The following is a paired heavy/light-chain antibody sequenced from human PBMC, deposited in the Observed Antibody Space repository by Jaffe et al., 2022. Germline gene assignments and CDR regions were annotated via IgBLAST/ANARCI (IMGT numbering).Heavy chain of an antibody. CDR2: ITDGGAPT. D-gene: IGHD6-6*01. J-gene: IGHJ4*02. V-gene: IGHV3-23*01. CDR1: GFPFSNYA. CDR3: AEYRQRRTLTES. Sequence: EVQLLESGGGLVQPGGSLTLSCAASGFPFSNYAMTWVRQAPGKGLEWVSTITDGGAPTYYAGSVRGRFTISRDDSKNTLYLQMNSLRADDTAIYYCAEYRQRRTLTESWGQGTLVTVSS.
Light chain of an antibody. CDR1: QRVSDY. V-gene: IGKV3-11*01. J-gene: IGKJ5*01. Sequence: EIVVTQSPATLSLSPGERATLSCRTSQRVSDYLAWFQQQPGQAPRLLIYDASLRATGIPARFSGSGSGTDFTLTISDLEPEDFAVYYCQQRGHWPITFGQGTRLEIK. CDR3: QQRGHWPIT. CDR2: DAS.